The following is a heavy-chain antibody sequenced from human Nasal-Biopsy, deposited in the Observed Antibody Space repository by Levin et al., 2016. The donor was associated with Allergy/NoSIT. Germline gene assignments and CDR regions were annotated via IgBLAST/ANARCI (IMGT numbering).Heavy chain of an antibody. CDR1: GFAFSPYG. Sequence: GESLKISCEASGFAFSPYGMHWVRQAPGKGLEWVAGVRYDGSNENYVDSVKGRFTISRDNAKKTLYLQMNSLRVEDTAVYYCARDNRYHWNYAIEAVGDGMDVWGQGTTVAVSS. V-gene: IGHV3-33*01. CDR3: ARDNRYHWNYAIEAVGDGMDV. CDR2: VRYDGSNE. D-gene: IGHD1-7*01. J-gene: IGHJ6*02.